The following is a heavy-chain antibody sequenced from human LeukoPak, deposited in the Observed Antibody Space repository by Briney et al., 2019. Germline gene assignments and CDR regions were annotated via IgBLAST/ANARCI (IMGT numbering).Heavy chain of an antibody. CDR3: ARAACSGGSCYFSRVAFDI. V-gene: IGHV4-34*01. CDR1: GGSFSGHY. CDR2: INNSGST. Sequence: SETLSLTCAVHGGSFSGHYWSWIRQPPGKGLEWIGEINNSGSTNYNPSLKSRVTISVDTSKNQFSLKLSSVTAADTAVYYCARAACSGGSCYFSRVAFDIWGQGTMVTVSS. D-gene: IGHD2-15*01. J-gene: IGHJ3*02.